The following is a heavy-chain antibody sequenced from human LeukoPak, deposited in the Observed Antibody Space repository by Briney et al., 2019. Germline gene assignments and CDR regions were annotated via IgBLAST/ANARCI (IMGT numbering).Heavy chain of an antibody. V-gene: IGHV4-59*01. CDR1: GGSFSGYY. CDR3: ASILHDDAFDI. Sequence: SETLSLTCAVYGGSFSGYYWSWIRQPPGKGLEWIGYIYYGGSTNYNPSLKSRVTISVDTSKNQFSLKLSSVTAADTAVYYCASILHDDAFDIWGQGTMVTVSS. J-gene: IGHJ3*02. CDR2: IYYGGST.